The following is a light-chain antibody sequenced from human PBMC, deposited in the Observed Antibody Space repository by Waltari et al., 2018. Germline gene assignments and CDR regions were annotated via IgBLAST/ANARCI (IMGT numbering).Light chain of an antibody. CDR1: SSDVGNYNL. V-gene: IGLV2-23*02. CDR2: EVT. CDR3: CSYAGLGIYV. J-gene: IGLJ1*01. Sequence: QSGLTQPASVSGSPGQSITIHCTGTSSDVGNYNLVSWYQQYPGKAPKLMGYEVTKRPSGVLDRFPGSKSGNTASLTIYGLQSEDEADYYCCSYAGLGIYVFGTGTKVTVL.